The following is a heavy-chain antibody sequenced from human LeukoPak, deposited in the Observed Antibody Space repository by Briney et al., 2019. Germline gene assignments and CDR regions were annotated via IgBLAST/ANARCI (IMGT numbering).Heavy chain of an antibody. Sequence: GGSLRLSCAASGFTFSSYSMNWVRQAPGKGLEWVSSISSSSSYIYYADSVKGRFTIPRDNAKNSLYLQMNSLRAEDTAVYYCARFSSSGWSTNWGQGTLVTVSS. CDR2: ISSSSSYI. J-gene: IGHJ4*02. V-gene: IGHV3-21*01. CDR3: ARFSSSGWSTN. D-gene: IGHD6-19*01. CDR1: GFTFSSYS.